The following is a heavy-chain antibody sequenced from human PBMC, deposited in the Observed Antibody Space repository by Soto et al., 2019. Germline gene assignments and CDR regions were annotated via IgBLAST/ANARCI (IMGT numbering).Heavy chain of an antibody. V-gene: IGHV1-18*01. CDR3: ALFLYSSSWYYFDY. J-gene: IGHJ4*02. CDR2: ISAYNGNT. Sequence: ASVKVSCKASGYTFTSYGISWVRQAPGQGLEWMGWISAYNGNTNYAQKLQGRVTMTTDTSTSKAYMELRSLRSDDTAVYYCALFLYSSSWYYFDYWGQGTLVTVSS. CDR1: GYTFTSYG. D-gene: IGHD6-13*01.